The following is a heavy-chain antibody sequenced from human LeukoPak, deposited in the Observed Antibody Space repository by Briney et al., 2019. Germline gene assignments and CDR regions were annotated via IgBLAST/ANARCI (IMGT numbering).Heavy chain of an antibody. CDR3: ARDRAAMVRGVDY. J-gene: IGHJ4*02. V-gene: IGHV1-18*04. CDR2: ISAYNGNT. CDR1: GYTFTGYY. D-gene: IGHD3-10*01. Sequence: GASVKVSCKASGYTFTGYYMHWVRQAPGQGLEWMGWISAYNGNTNYAQKLQGRVTMTTDTSTSTAYMELRSLRSDDTAVYYCARDRAAMVRGVDYWGQGTLVTVSS.